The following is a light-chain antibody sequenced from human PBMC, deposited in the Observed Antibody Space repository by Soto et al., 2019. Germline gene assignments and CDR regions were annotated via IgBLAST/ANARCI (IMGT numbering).Light chain of an antibody. J-gene: IGKJ1*01. V-gene: IGKV3-15*01. CDR3: QQYSIWPRA. CDR1: PSVSSN. Sequence: EIMITQSPATLSVSPGERATLSCRASPSVSSNLAWYQQKPGQAPRLRFYGASTRATGIPARFSGSGSGTEFTLTISSLQSEDFAVYYCQQYSIWPRAFGQGTKVDIK. CDR2: GAS.